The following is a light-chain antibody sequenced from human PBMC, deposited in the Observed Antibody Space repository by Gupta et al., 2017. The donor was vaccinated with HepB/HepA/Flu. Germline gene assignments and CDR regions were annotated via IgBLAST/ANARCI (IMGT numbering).Light chain of an antibody. Sequence: QSALTQPASVSGSPGQSITISCTGTSNDIGAYNYVSWYQQYPGKAPKLMIYDVSNRPSGVSNRFSGSKSGNTASLTISGRKEEDEADYYCCSYTTSTTRVFGGGTKLTVL. V-gene: IGLV2-14*01. CDR2: DVS. J-gene: IGLJ2*01. CDR1: SNDIGAYNY. CDR3: CSYTTSTTRV.